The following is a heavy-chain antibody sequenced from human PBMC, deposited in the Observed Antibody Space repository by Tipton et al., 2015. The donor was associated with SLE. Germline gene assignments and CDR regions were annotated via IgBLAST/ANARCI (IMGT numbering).Heavy chain of an antibody. J-gene: IGHJ4*02. V-gene: IGHV4-4*09. CDR2: IYTSGST. CDR1: GGSISSHY. Sequence: LRLSCTVSGGSISSHYWSWIRQPPGKGLEWIGYIYTSGSTNYNPSLKSRVTMSVDTSKNQFSLELTSVTAADTAVYYCAKNSGSYYFDDWGQGTLVTVSS. D-gene: IGHD3-10*01. CDR3: AKNSGSYYFDD.